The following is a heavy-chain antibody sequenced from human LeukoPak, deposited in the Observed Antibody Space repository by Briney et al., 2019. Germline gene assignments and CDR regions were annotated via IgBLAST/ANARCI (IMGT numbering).Heavy chain of an antibody. CDR1: GFTFSSYG. CDR2: ISYDGSNK. D-gene: IGHD3-22*01. Sequence: GGSLRLSCAASGFTFSSYGMHWVRQAPGKGLEWVAGISYDGSNKYYADSVKGRFTISRDNSKNTLYLQMNSLRAEDTAVYYCAKKGSYDSSGLALGYWGQGTLVTVSS. V-gene: IGHV3-30*18. J-gene: IGHJ4*02. CDR3: AKKGSYDSSGLALGY.